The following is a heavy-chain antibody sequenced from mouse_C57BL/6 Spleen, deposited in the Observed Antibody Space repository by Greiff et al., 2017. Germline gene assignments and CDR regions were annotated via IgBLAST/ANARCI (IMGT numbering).Heavy chain of an antibody. D-gene: IGHD1-1*01. CDR2: IWRGGST. CDR1: GFSLTSYG. Sequence: VMLVESGPGLVQPSQSLSITCTVSGFSLTSYGVHWVRQSPGKGLEWLGVIWRGGSTDYNAAFMSRLSITKDNSKSQVFFKMNSLQADDTAIYYCAKNIITTVVAPYYYAMDYWGQGTSVTVSS. V-gene: IGHV2-5*01. CDR3: AKNIITTVVAPYYYAMDY. J-gene: IGHJ4*01.